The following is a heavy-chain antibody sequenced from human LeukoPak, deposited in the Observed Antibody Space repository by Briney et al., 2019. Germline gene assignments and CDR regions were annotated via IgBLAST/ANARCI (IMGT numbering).Heavy chain of an antibody. CDR3: ARDQNRVAIYYYYMDV. J-gene: IGHJ6*03. D-gene: IGHD2-21*01. CDR1: GFTFSSYA. V-gene: IGHV3-48*04. Sequence: GGSLRLSCAASGFTFSSYAMSWVRQAPGKGLEWVSYISSSGSTIYYADSVKGRFTISRDNAKNSLYLQMNSLRAEDTAVYYCARDQNRVAIYYYYMDVWGKGTTVTISS. CDR2: ISSSGSTI.